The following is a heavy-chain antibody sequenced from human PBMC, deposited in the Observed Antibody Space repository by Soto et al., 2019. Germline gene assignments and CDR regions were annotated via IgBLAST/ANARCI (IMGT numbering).Heavy chain of an antibody. CDR3: ARMNVDSSQFYYAMDV. V-gene: IGHV2-26*01. J-gene: IGHJ6*02. D-gene: IGHD4-17*01. CDR2: IFSDNER. CDR1: GFSLTTGKMG. Sequence: SGPTLVNPTETLTLTCTVSGFSLTTGKMGVSWIRQPPGKALEWLAHIFSDNERSYSTSLQGSLTIPKATPGTQVALSMTNVAPVDTATYYCARMNVDSSQFYYAMDVWGQGTTVTVPS.